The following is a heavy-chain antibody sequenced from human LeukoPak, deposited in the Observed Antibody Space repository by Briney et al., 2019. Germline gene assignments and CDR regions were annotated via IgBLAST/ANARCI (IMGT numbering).Heavy chain of an antibody. V-gene: IGHV4-39*01. J-gene: IGHJ4*02. CDR2: TYYSGST. D-gene: IGHD5-12*01. CDR3: GRQSYDYGVDF. CDR1: GGSTSTTSYF. Sequence: SETLSLTCTVSGGSTSTTSYFWGWIRQPPGKGLEWMGSTYYSGSTYDNPSLKSRVTISIDRSKNQFSLKLTSVTAADTAVSYCGRQSYDYGVDFWGQGTLVTVSS.